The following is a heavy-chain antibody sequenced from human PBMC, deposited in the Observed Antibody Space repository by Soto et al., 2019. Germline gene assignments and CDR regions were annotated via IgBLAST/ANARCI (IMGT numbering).Heavy chain of an antibody. Sequence: SETLSLTCTVSGGSISSSSYYWGWIRQPPGKGLEWIGSIYYSGSTYYNPSLKSRVTISVDTSKNQFSPKLSSVTAADTAVYYCARQGSVLRYFDWTPNWFDPWGQGTLVTVS. CDR1: GGSISSSSYY. D-gene: IGHD3-9*01. CDR3: ARQGSVLRYFDWTPNWFDP. CDR2: IYYSGST. J-gene: IGHJ5*02. V-gene: IGHV4-39*01.